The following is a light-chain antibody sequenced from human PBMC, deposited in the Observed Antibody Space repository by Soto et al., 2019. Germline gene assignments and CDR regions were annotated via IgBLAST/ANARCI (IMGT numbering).Light chain of an antibody. CDR3: CSYAGSSTLDVV. J-gene: IGLJ2*01. V-gene: IGLV2-23*03. CDR1: SSDVGGYNY. Sequence: QSVLTQPASVSGSPGQSITISCTGTSSDVGGYNYVSWYQQHPGKAPKLMIYEGSKRPSGVSNRFSGSKSGNTASLTISGLQAEDEADYYCCSYAGSSTLDVVFGGGTKLTVL. CDR2: EGS.